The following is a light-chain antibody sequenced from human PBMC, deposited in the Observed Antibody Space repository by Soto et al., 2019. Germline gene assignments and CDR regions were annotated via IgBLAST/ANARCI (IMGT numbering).Light chain of an antibody. V-gene: IGKV2-28*01. CDR3: MHVLELRT. CDR1: QSLLYSNGYNY. CDR2: LGS. J-gene: IGKJ1*01. Sequence: DLVMTQSPLSLKVTPGEPATISCRSSQSLLYSNGYNYVDWYLQKPGQSPQLLIYLGSNRDSGVPGMCSGSGSGTDFRLKINRVEAEDVGIYYCMHVLELRTFGQGTKMEIK.